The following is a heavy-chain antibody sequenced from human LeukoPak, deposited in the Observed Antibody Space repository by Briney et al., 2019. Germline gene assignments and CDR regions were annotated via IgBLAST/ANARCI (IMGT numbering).Heavy chain of an antibody. J-gene: IGHJ6*02. CDR2: ISYDGSNK. CDR3: AKAPDMAPDPEDV. D-gene: IGHD2-15*01. CDR1: GFTFSSYG. Sequence: GGSLRLSCAASGFTFSSYGMHWVRQAPGKGLEWVAVISYDGSNKYYADSVKGRFTISRDNSKNTLYLQMNSLRAEDTAVYYCAKAPDMAPDPEDVWGQGTTVTVSS. V-gene: IGHV3-30*18.